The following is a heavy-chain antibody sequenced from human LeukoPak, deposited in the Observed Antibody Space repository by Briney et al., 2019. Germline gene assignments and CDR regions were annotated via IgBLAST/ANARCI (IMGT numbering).Heavy chain of an antibody. D-gene: IGHD6-19*01. J-gene: IGHJ4*02. Sequence: GGSLRLSCAASGFTFSSYSMNWVRPAPGKGLEWVSSISSSSSYIYYADSVKGRFTISRDNAKNSLYLQTNSLRAEDTAVYYCARGHSSGWSFDYWGQGTLVTVSS. CDR1: GFTFSSYS. CDR2: ISSSSSYI. CDR3: ARGHSSGWSFDY. V-gene: IGHV3-21*01.